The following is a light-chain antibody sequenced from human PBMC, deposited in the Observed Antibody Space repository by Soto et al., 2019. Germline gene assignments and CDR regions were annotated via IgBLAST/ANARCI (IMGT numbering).Light chain of an antibody. J-gene: IGLJ1*01. Sequence: QSALTQPASVSGSPGQSITISCTGTSSDVGSYNLVSWYQQHPSKAPKLMIYEGSKRHSGVSDRFSGSKSGNTASLTVSGLQAEDEADYYCCSYAGSSIFYVFGSGTKLTVL. CDR1: SSDVGSYNL. CDR3: CSYAGSSIFYV. CDR2: EGS. V-gene: IGLV2-23*01.